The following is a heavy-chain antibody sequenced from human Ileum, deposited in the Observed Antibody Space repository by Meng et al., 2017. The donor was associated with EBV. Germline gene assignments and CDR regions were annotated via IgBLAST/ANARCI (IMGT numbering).Heavy chain of an antibody. CDR1: GASMTNTNW. D-gene: IGHD2-8*01. Sequence: GPGRVKSAGPLSLPCGVSGASMTNTNWWTWVRQPPGKGLEWIGEIYHSGSTNYNPSLQSRATISVDMPKKQFSLKLRSVTAADTAVYYCARTGVGLAFDYWGLGTLVTVSS. J-gene: IGHJ4*02. CDR3: ARTGVGLAFDY. CDR2: IYHSGST. V-gene: IGHV4-4*02.